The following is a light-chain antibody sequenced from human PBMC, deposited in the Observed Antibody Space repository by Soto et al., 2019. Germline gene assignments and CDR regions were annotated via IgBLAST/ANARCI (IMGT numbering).Light chain of an antibody. J-gene: IGKJ1*01. CDR3: QQYGSSLWT. CDR1: QSLTTNF. Sequence: EIVLTQSPAFLSLSPGERATLFCRASQSLTTNFLAWYEQKVGQSPRLVMYGPSTRAPGTPDRFSGGGAGTDFTLTIDRVEPEDFAVYYCQQYGSSLWTFGQGTKVDI. CDR2: GPS. V-gene: IGKV3-20*01.